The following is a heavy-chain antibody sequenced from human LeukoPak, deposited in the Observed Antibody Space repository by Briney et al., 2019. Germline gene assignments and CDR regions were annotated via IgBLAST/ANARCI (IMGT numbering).Heavy chain of an antibody. CDR1: GFTFSSYW. J-gene: IGHJ3*02. D-gene: IGHD3-3*01. V-gene: IGHV3-74*01. CDR2: INTDGSST. Sequence: PGGSLRLSCAASGFTFSSYWMHWVRQAPGKGLVWVSRINTDGSSTSYADSVKGRFTISRDNAKNTLYLQMNSLRAEDTAVYYCARDRSPWSGYPGDAFDIWGQGTMVTVSS. CDR3: ARDRSPWSGYPGDAFDI.